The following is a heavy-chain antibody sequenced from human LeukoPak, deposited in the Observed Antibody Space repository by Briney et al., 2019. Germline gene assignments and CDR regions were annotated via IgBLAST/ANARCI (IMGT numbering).Heavy chain of an antibody. CDR2: IRYDGSNK. CDR1: GFTFSSYA. Sequence: GGSLRLSCAASGFTFSSYAMSWVRQAPGKGLEWVAFIRYDGSNKYYADSVKGRFIISRDNSKNTLFLQMNSLRPEDTAVYYCARRGSGWREFDIWGQGTMVTVSS. V-gene: IGHV3-30*02. D-gene: IGHD3-10*01. CDR3: ARRGSGWREFDI. J-gene: IGHJ3*02.